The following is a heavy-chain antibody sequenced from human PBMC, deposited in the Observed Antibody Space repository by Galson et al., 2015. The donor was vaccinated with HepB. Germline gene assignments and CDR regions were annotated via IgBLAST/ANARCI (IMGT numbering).Heavy chain of an antibody. CDR3: ARASHYYGSGSYYFY. V-gene: IGHV4-34*01. J-gene: IGHJ4*02. CDR2: INHSGST. D-gene: IGHD3-10*01. Sequence: ETLSLTCAVYGGSFSGYYWSWIRQPPGKGLEWIGEINHSGSTNYNPSLKSRVTISVDTSKNQFSLKLSSVTAADTAVYYCARASHYYGSGSYYFYWGQGTLVTVSS. CDR1: GGSFSGYY.